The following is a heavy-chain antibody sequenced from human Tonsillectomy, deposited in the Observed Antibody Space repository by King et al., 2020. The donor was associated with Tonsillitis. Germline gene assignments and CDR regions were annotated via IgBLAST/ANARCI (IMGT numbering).Heavy chain of an antibody. Sequence: VQLQESGPGLVKPSETLSLTCTVSGGSISSYYWSWLRQPAGKGLEWIGRIYVSGSTNYNPSLKSRVTMSVDTSKNQFSLKLNSVTAADTAVYYCARTGGLRYFYYMDVWGRGTTVTVSS. V-gene: IGHV4-4*07. CDR2: IYVSGST. J-gene: IGHJ6*03. D-gene: IGHD3-16*01. CDR3: ARTGGLRYFYYMDV. CDR1: GGSISSYY.